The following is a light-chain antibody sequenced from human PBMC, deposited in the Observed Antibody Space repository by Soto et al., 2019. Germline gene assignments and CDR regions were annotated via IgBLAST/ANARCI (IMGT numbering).Light chain of an antibody. CDR2: GNG. CDR3: QSYDSSLSGSEV. CDR1: SSNIGAGND. V-gene: IGLV1-40*01. Sequence: QSALTQPPTVSGAPGQRVTISCTGSSSNIGAGNDVHWYQHLPGTAPKLLIYGNGNRPSGVPDRFSGSKSGTSASLAITCLQAEDDADYYCQSYDSSLSGSEVFGTGTKLTVL. J-gene: IGLJ1*01.